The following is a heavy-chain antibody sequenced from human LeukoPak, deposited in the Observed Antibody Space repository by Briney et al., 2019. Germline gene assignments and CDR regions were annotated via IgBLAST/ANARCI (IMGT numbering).Heavy chain of an antibody. J-gene: IGHJ6*02. V-gene: IGHV3-64D*09. CDR3: VRRGLSPMDV. Sequence: GGSLRLSCSASGFTFSSYAMHWVRQAPGKGLESVSAISSNGGGTNYADSVKGRFTISRDNSKNTLHLQMSSLTAEDTAVYYCVRRGLSPMDVWGRGTTVTVSS. CDR2: ISSNGGGT. CDR1: GFTFSSYA. D-gene: IGHD2/OR15-2a*01.